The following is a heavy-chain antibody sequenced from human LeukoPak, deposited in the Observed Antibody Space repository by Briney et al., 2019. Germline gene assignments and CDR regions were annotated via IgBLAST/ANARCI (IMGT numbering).Heavy chain of an antibody. Sequence: GGSLRLSCAASGFSVSNSYMSWVRQAPGKGLEWVSVFYSDGGTNYADSVKGRFTISRDKSKNTLYLQMNSLKGDDTAVYYCAKDSAFYYIDVWGKGTTVIISS. V-gene: IGHV3-66*01. CDR1: GFSVSNSY. CDR3: AKDSAFYYIDV. D-gene: IGHD3-10*01. CDR2: FYSDGGT. J-gene: IGHJ6*03.